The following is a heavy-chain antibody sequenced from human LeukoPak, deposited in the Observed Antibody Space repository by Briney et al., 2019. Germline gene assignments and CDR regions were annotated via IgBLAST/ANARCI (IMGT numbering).Heavy chain of an antibody. V-gene: IGHV3-30*03. Sequence: GGSLRLSCAASGFTFSSSVMHWVRQAPGKGLEWVAVISYDEGNIQYADSVKGRFTISRDNSKNTLYLEMNSLRAEDTAVYYCARASNLGVRGVIIFDYWGQGTLVTVSS. CDR2: ISYDEGNI. J-gene: IGHJ4*02. CDR1: GFTFSSSV. CDR3: ARASNLGVRGVIIFDY. D-gene: IGHD3-10*01.